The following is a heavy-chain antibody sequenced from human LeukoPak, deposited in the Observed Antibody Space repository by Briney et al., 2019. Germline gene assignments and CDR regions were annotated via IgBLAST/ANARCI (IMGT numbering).Heavy chain of an antibody. Sequence: GGSLRLSCAASGFTFSSYGMHWVRQAPGKGLEWVAVIWYDGSNKYYADSVKGRFTISRDNSKNTLYLQMNSLRAKDTAVYYCARGIVVVPAATFPGLMDVWGKGTTVTVSS. J-gene: IGHJ6*04. V-gene: IGHV3-33*01. CDR1: GFTFSSYG. CDR3: ARGIVVVPAATFPGLMDV. D-gene: IGHD2-2*01. CDR2: IWYDGSNK.